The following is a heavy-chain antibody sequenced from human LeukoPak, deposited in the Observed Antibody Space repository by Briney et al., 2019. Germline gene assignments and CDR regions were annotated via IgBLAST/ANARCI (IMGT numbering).Heavy chain of an antibody. V-gene: IGHV1-2*02. D-gene: IGHD3-10*01. CDR3: ARGQISMIRVYYYGMDV. J-gene: IGHJ6*02. CDR1: GYTFTGYY. CDR2: INPNSGGT. Sequence: ASVKVSCKASGYTFTGYYMHWVRQAPGQGLEWMGWINPNSGGTNYAQKFQGRVTMTRDTSISTAYMELSRLRSDDTAVYYCARGQISMIRVYYYGMDVWGQGTTVTVSS.